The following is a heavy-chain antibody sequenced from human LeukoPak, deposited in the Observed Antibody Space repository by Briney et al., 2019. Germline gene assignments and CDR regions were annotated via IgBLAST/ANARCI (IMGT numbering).Heavy chain of an antibody. CDR1: GGSISSYY. CDR2: IYYSGST. CDR3: AREDVLRPMSRPFDP. D-gene: IGHD3-3*01. V-gene: IGHV4-59*01. Sequence: PSETLSLTCTVSGGSISSYYWSWIRQPPGKGLEWIGYIYYSGSTNYNPSLKSRVTISVDTSKNQFSLKLSSVTAADTAVYYCAREDVLRPMSRPFDPWGQGTLVAVSS. J-gene: IGHJ5*02.